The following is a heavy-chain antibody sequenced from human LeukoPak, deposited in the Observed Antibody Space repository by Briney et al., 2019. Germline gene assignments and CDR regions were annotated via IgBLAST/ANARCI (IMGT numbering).Heavy chain of an antibody. CDR1: GGTFSSYA. CDR2: IIPIFGTA. Sequence: ASVKVSCKASGGTFSSYAISWVRQAPGQGLEWMGGIIPIFGTANYAQKFQGRVTITADESTSTAYMELSSLRSEDTAVYYCALDYYGGNSRYFDLWGRGTLVTVSS. J-gene: IGHJ2*01. D-gene: IGHD4-23*01. V-gene: IGHV1-69*01. CDR3: ALDYYGGNSRYFDL.